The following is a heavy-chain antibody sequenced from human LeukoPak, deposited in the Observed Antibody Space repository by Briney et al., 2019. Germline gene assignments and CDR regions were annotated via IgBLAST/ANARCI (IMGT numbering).Heavy chain of an antibody. CDR2: IYTSGST. V-gene: IGHV4-61*02. CDR3: ARDSDPFDY. Sequence: SETLSLTCTVSGGSISSGSYYWSWIRQPAGKGLEWIGRIYTSGSTNYNPSLRSRVTILLDTSKNQFSLKLSSVTAADTAVYYCARDSDPFDYWGQGTLVTVSS. CDR1: GGSISSGSYY. D-gene: IGHD3-10*01. J-gene: IGHJ4*02.